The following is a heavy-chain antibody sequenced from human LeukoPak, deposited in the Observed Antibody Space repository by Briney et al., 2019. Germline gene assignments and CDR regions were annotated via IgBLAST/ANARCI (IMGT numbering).Heavy chain of an antibody. Sequence: PGGSLRLSCAASGFTFSSYAMSWVRQAPGKGLEWVSAISGSGGSTYYADSVKGRFTISRDNSKNTLYLQMNSLRAEDTAVYYCAKAGYSSSWHEYFDYWGQGTLVTVSS. CDR2: ISGSGGST. CDR3: AKAGYSSSWHEYFDY. V-gene: IGHV3-23*01. CDR1: GFTFSSYA. D-gene: IGHD6-13*01. J-gene: IGHJ4*02.